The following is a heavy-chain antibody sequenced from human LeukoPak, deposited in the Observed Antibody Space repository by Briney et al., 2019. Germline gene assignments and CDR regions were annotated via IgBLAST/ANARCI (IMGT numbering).Heavy chain of an antibody. CDR2: IIPIFGTA. V-gene: IGHV1-69*13. CDR1: GGTFSSYA. J-gene: IGHJ6*02. Sequence: ASVKVSCKASGGTFSSYAISWVRQAPGQGLEWMGGIIPIFGTANYAQKFQGRVTITADESTGTAYMELSSLRSEDTAVYYCARGDIVVVPAAANYYYYYGMDVWGQGTTVTVSS. D-gene: IGHD2-2*01. CDR3: ARGDIVVVPAAANYYYYYGMDV.